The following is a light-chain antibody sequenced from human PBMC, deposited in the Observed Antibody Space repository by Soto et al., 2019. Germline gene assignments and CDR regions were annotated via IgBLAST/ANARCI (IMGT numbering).Light chain of an antibody. CDR1: QGISSA. Sequence: ASQLTQSPSSLSASVGDRVTVTCRASQGISSALARYQQKPGKAPKLLIYDASSLESGVPSRFSGSGSGTDFTLTISSLQSEDFATYYYQQFTSYPLTFGGGTKVDIK. CDR2: DAS. V-gene: IGKV1-13*02. J-gene: IGKJ4*01. CDR3: QQFTSYPLT.